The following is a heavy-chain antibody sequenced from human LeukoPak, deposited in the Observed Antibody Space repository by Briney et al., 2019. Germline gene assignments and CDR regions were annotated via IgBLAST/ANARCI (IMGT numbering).Heavy chain of an antibody. V-gene: IGHV4-39*07. J-gene: IGHJ3*02. Sequence: SETLSLTCAVSGGSISSSSYYWGWIRQPPGKGLEWIGSIYYSGSTFYNPSLKSRVTISVDTSKNQFSLKLSSVTAADTAVYYCARGAPSSSWFLDAFDIWGQGTMVTVSS. D-gene: IGHD6-13*01. CDR1: GGSISSSSYY. CDR2: IYYSGST. CDR3: ARGAPSSSWFLDAFDI.